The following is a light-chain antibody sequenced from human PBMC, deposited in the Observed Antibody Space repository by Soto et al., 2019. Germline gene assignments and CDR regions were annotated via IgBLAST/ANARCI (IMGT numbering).Light chain of an antibody. J-gene: IGLJ2*01. CDR3: AAWDDSLRGRV. CDR2: SDN. Sequence: QSALTQPPSASGTPGQRVTISCSGSSSNIGSNPVSWYQQLPGTAPKSLIYSDNQRPSGVPDRISGSMSGTSASLAISGLQSEDEAEYYCAAWDDSLRGRVFGGGTKLTVL. V-gene: IGLV1-44*01. CDR1: SSNIGSNP.